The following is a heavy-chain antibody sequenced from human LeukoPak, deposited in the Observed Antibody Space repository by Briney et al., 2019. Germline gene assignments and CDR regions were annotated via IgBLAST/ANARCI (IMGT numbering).Heavy chain of an antibody. CDR1: GGSITSYAW. D-gene: IGHD6-19*01. Sequence: PSETLSLTCSVSGGSITSYAWWSWVRQAPGKGLEWMANIKEDGSEKYYVDSVKGRFTISRDNAKNSLYLQMNSLRAEDTAVYYCARAEQWLDTTTWGQGTLVTVSS. J-gene: IGHJ4*02. V-gene: IGHV3-7*01. CDR3: ARAEQWLDTTT. CDR2: IKEDGSEK.